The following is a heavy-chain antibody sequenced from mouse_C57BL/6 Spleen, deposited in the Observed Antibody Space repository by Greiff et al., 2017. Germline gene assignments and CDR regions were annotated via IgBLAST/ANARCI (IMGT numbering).Heavy chain of an antibody. CDR2: IDPETGGT. D-gene: IGHD1-1*01. CDR1: GYTFTDYE. J-gene: IGHJ3*01. CDR3: TNHYYVSRPFAY. Sequence: QVQLQQSGAELVRPGASVTLSCKASGYTFTDYEMHWVKQTPVHGLEWIGAIDPETGGTAYNQKFKVKAILTADKSSSTAYMELRSLTSEDSAVYYCTNHYYVSRPFAYWGQGTLVTVSA. V-gene: IGHV1-15*01.